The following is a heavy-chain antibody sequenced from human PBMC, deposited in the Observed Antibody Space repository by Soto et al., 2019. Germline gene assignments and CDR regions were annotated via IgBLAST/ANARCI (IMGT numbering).Heavy chain of an antibody. CDR1: GFTFSSYA. V-gene: IGHV3-23*01. CDR3: AKGKLVAGYYYGMDV. Sequence: GGSLRLSCAASGFTFSSYAMSWVRQAPGKGLEWVSAISGSGGSTYYADSVKGRFTISRDNSKNTLYLQMTSLRAEDTAVYYCAKGKLVAGYYYGMDVWGQGTTVTVSS. D-gene: IGHD2-15*01. CDR2: ISGSGGST. J-gene: IGHJ6*02.